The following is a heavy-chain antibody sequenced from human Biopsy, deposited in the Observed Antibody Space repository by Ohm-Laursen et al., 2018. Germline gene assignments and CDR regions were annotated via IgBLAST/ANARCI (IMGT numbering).Heavy chain of an antibody. D-gene: IGHD6-6*01. V-gene: IGHV1-8*01. Sequence: ASVKVSCKASGYSFSTYDVNWVRQARGQGLEWMGWMIPSSGKTGYAQRFQGRVTLTMNTSISTAYMELSGLRSEDTAVYFCARGYPRRVSIFEASIYWFDTWGQGTLVIVSS. CDR1: GYSFSTYD. CDR3: ARGYPRRVSIFEASIYWFDT. CDR2: MIPSSGKT. J-gene: IGHJ5*02.